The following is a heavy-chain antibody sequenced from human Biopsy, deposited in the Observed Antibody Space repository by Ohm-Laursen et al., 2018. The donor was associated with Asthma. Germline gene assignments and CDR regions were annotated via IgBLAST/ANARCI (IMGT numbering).Heavy chain of an antibody. Sequence: SLRLSCAASGFTFDDYAMFWVRQAPGKGLEWVSGISWNSGTIGYADSVKGRFTISRDNAKNSLYLQMNSLGPEDTAVYYCARDMGAGPNQPPSGSGSSHLYGMDVWGQGTAVTVSS. D-gene: IGHD3-10*01. V-gene: IGHV3-9*01. J-gene: IGHJ6*02. CDR2: ISWNSGTI. CDR1: GFTFDDYA. CDR3: ARDMGAGPNQPPSGSGSSHLYGMDV.